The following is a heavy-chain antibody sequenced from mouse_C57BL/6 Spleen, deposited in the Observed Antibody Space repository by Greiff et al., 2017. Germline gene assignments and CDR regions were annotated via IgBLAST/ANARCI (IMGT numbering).Heavy chain of an antibody. Sequence: EVNVVESGGGLVQPGGSLKLSCAASGFTFSDYYMYWVRQTPEKRLEWVAYISNGGGSTYYPDTVKGRFTISRDNAKNTLYLQMSRLKSEDTAMYYCARHGGNYSYAMDYWGQGTSVTVSS. CDR2: ISNGGGST. J-gene: IGHJ4*01. D-gene: IGHD2-1*01. CDR3: ARHGGNYSYAMDY. CDR1: GFTFSDYY. V-gene: IGHV5-12*01.